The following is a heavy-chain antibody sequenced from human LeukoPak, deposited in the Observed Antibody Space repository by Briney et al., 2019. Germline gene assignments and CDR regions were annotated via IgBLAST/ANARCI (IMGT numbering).Heavy chain of an antibody. Sequence: GRSLRLSCAASGFTFRTCGMHWVRQAPGKGLEWVAIDGTNTYYADSVKGRFTISRDNSKNTLYLQMNSLSGEDTAVYYCVTVKDWYFDQWGQGTLVTVSS. V-gene: IGHV3-33*01. D-gene: IGHD3/OR15-3a*01. CDR2: DGTNT. J-gene: IGHJ4*02. CDR3: VTVKDWYFDQ. CDR1: GFTFRTCG.